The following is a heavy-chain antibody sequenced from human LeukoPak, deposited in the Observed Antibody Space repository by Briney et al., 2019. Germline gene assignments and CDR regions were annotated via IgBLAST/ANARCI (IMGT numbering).Heavy chain of an antibody. J-gene: IGHJ5*02. CDR1: GGSFSGYY. V-gene: IGHV4-34*01. CDR2: INHSGST. CDR3: ARGFDYYDSSGYYRTGWFDP. Sequence: SETLSLTCAVYGGSFSGYYWSWIRQPPGKGLEWIGEINHSGSTNYNPSLKSRVTISVDTSKNQFSLKPSSVTAADTAVYYCARGFDYYDSSGYYRTGWFDPWGQGTLVTVSS. D-gene: IGHD3-22*01.